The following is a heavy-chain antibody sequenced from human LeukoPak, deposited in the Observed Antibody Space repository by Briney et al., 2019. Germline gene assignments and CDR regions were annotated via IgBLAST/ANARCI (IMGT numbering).Heavy chain of an antibody. Sequence: SETLSLTCTVSGGSISSYYWSWIRQPPGKGLEWIGYIYYSGSTNYNPSLKSRVTISVDTSKNQFSLKLNSVTAADTAAYYCARAYCSRTTCYFDHWGPGTLVIVSS. D-gene: IGHD2-2*01. CDR1: GGSISSYY. J-gene: IGHJ4*02. V-gene: IGHV4-59*01. CDR2: IYYSGST. CDR3: ARAYCSRTTCYFDH.